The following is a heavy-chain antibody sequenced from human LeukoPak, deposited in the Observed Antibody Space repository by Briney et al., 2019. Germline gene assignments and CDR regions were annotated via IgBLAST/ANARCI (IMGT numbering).Heavy chain of an antibody. CDR2: IIPIFGTA. CDR3: ASVGYCSGGSCYHYFDY. J-gene: IGHJ4*02. D-gene: IGHD2-15*01. Sequence: SVKVSCKATGGAFSSYAISWVRQAPGQGLEWMGGIIPIFGTANYAQKFQGRVTITADKSTSTAYMELSSLRSEDTAVYYCASVGYCSGGSCYHYFDYWGQGTLVTVSS. V-gene: IGHV1-69*06. CDR1: GGAFSSYA.